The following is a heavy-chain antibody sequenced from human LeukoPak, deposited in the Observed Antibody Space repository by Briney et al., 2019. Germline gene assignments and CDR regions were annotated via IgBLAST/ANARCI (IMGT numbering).Heavy chain of an antibody. CDR2: IKSKTDGGTT. J-gene: IGHJ6*03. Sequence: GGSLRLSCAASGFTFSNAWMGWVRQAAGKGREWVGRIKSKTDGGTTDYAAQLKGRFNRSRDDSKNTLYQQINSLQTADPAVYYCTTAPHNGSGSGSYWGYYYYMDVWGKGTTVTVSS. D-gene: IGHD3-10*01. CDR1: GFTFSNAW. V-gene: IGHV3-15*01. CDR3: TTAPHNGSGSGSYWGYYYYMDV.